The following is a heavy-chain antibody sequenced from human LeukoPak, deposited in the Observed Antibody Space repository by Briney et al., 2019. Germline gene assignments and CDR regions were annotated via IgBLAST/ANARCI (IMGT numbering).Heavy chain of an antibody. J-gene: IGHJ4*02. CDR3: ARLGYNALDY. CDR2: ISSSSSYI. Sequence: PGGSLRLSCAASGFTFSYYTMNWVRQAPGKGLEWVSSISSSSSYIYYADSVKGRFTISRDNAKNSLYLQVNSLGAEDTAVYYCARLGYNALDYWGQGTLVTVSP. CDR1: GFTFSYYT. V-gene: IGHV3-21*01. D-gene: IGHD5-24*01.